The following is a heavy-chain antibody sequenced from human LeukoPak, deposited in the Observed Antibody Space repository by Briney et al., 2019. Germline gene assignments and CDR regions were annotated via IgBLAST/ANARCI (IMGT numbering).Heavy chain of an antibody. CDR2: ISYDGSNK. CDR3: ARDTGDY. CDR1: GFTFSSYA. J-gene: IGHJ4*02. V-gene: IGHV3-30-3*01. Sequence: GGSLRLSCAASGFTFSSYAMHWVRQAPGKGLEWVAVISYDGSNKYYADSVKGRFTISRDNAKNSLYLQMNSLRAEDTAVYYCARDTGDYWGQGTLVTVSS. D-gene: IGHD1-14*01.